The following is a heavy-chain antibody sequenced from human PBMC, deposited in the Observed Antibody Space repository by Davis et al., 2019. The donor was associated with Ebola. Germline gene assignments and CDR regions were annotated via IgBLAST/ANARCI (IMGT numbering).Heavy chain of an antibody. Sequence: ASVKVSCKASGYTFTSYYMHWVRQAPGQGLEWMGWINPNSGGTNYAQKFQGRVTMTRDTSISTAYMELSSLRSEDTAVYYCASRPGNTYDFWSGYRNWFDPWGQGTLVTVSS. D-gene: IGHD3-3*01. CDR2: INPNSGGT. J-gene: IGHJ5*02. V-gene: IGHV1-2*02. CDR1: GYTFTSYY. CDR3: ASRPGNTYDFWSGYRNWFDP.